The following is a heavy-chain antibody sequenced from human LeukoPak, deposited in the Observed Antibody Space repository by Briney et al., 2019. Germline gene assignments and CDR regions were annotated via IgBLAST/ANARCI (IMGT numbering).Heavy chain of an antibody. CDR3: ARDQGTSVTAMVGGHFDY. CDR2: IWYDGSNR. D-gene: IGHD4-17*01. J-gene: IGHJ4*02. CDR1: GFTFRGNG. V-gene: IGHV3-33*01. Sequence: GRSLRLSCAASGFTFRGNGMHWVRQAPGKGLEWVAIIWYDGSNRYYADSVKGRFTISRDNSKNTLFLQMNSLTAEETAVYYCARDQGTSVTAMVGGHFDYWGPGTLVTVSS.